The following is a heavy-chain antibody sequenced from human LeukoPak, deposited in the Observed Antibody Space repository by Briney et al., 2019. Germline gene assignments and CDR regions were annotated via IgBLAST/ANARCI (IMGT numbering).Heavy chain of an antibody. D-gene: IGHD3-3*01. CDR1: GYTFTGYY. J-gene: IGHJ4*02. CDR2: INLNSGST. CDR3: ARSYYDFWSGYYPFDY. Sequence: ASVKVSCKASGYTFTGYYMHWVRQAPGQGLGWMGWINLNSGSTNYAQKFQGRVTMTRDTSISTAYMELSRLRSDDTAVYYCARSYYDFWSGYYPFDYWGQGTLVTVSS. V-gene: IGHV1-2*02.